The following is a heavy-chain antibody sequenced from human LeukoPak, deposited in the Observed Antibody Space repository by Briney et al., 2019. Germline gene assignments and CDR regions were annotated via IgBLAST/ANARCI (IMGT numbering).Heavy chain of an antibody. J-gene: IGHJ4*02. CDR2: ISPSSSYI. CDR1: GFTFNTYS. D-gene: IGHD3-10*01. Sequence: PGGSLRLSCAVSGFTFNTYSMNWVRQAPGKGLEWVASISPSSSYIYYADSVTGRFTISRDNAKNSLYLQMNSLRDEDTAVYYSARAPPRYGSGSFHFDFWGQGTLVTVSS. V-gene: IGHV3-21*01. CDR3: ARAPPRYGSGSFHFDF.